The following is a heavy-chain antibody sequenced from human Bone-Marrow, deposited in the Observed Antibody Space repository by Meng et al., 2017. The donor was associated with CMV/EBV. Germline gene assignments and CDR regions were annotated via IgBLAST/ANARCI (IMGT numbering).Heavy chain of an antibody. CDR2: IYPGDSDT. J-gene: IGHJ5*02. Sequence: KVSCKGSGYSFTSYWIGWVRRMPGKGLEWMGIIYPGDSDTRYSPSFQGQVTISADKSISTAYLQWSSLKASDTAMYYCARQNDFWSGSNWFDPWGQGTRVTVSS. D-gene: IGHD3-3*01. CDR1: GYSFTSYW. CDR3: ARQNDFWSGSNWFDP. V-gene: IGHV5-51*01.